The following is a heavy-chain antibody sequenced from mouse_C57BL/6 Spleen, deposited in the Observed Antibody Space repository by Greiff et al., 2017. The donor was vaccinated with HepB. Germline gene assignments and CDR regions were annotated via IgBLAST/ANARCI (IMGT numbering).Heavy chain of an antibody. CDR1: GYPFPSYW. J-gene: IGHJ2*01. Sequence: QVQLKQSGAELANPGASVKLSCKASGYPFPSYWMYWVKQRPGRGLEWIGYINPSSGYPKYNQKFKDKATLTADKSSSTAYMQLSSLTYEDSAVYYCARGGTTVDYWGQGTTLTVSS. D-gene: IGHD1-1*01. V-gene: IGHV1-7*01. CDR2: INPSSGYP. CDR3: ARGGTTVDY.